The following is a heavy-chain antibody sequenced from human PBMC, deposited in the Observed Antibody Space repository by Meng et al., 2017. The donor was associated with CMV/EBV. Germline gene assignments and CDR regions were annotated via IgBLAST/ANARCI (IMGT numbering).Heavy chain of an antibody. V-gene: IGHV1-69*04. Sequence: SVKVSCKASGGTFSSYTISWVRQAPGQGLEWMGRIIPILGIANYAQKFQGRVTITADKSTSTAYMELSSLRSEDTAVYYCARDGGDCSSTSCYTHGYYGMDVWGQGTTVTVSS. CDR1: GGTFSSYT. CDR2: IIPILGIA. CDR3: ARDGGDCSSTSCYTHGYYGMDV. D-gene: IGHD2-2*02. J-gene: IGHJ6*02.